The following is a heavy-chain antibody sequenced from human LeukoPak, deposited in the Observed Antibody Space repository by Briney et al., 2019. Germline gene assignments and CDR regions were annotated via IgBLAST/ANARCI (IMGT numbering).Heavy chain of an antibody. V-gene: IGHV3-30*19. CDR3: AKADPLITFGGVIVPSKFDY. Sequence: GGSLRLSCAASGFTFSSYGMDWVRQAPGKGMEWVAVISYDGSNKYYADSVKGRFTISRDNSKNTQYLKMNSLKAEDTAVYYCAKADPLITFGGVIVPSKFDYWGQGTLVTVSS. D-gene: IGHD3-16*02. J-gene: IGHJ4*02. CDR1: GFTFSSYG. CDR2: ISYDGSNK.